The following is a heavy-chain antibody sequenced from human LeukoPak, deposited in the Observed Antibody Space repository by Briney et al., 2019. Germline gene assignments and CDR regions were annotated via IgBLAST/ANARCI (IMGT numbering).Heavy chain of an antibody. CDR2: INPSGSST. V-gene: IGHV1-46*03. D-gene: IGHD2-21*02. CDR3: ARTGDPFDS. J-gene: IGHJ4*02. Sequence: VKVSCTAYGYTFTSYYMHWVRQAPGQGLEWMGIINPSGSSTSDAQQFQGRVTMTKDTSTSTVYMELSSLRSKGTSVYYRARTGDPFDSWGQGTLVTVSS. CDR1: GYTFTSYY.